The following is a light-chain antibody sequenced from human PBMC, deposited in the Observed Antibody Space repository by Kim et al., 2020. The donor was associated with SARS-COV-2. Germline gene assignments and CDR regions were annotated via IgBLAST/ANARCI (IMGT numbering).Light chain of an antibody. CDR1: SSNIGNNY. J-gene: IGLJ2*01. CDR3: GTWDSSLSAML. CDR2: DNN. Sequence: GQKVTISGSGSSSNIGNNYVSWYQQLPGTAPKLLIYDNNKRPSGIPDRFSGSKSVTSATLGITGLQTGDEADYYCGTWDSSLSAMLFGGGTQLTVL. V-gene: IGLV1-51*01.